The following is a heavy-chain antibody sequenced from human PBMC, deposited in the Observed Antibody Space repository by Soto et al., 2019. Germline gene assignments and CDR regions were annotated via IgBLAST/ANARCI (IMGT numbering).Heavy chain of an antibody. Sequence: ASVKVSCKASGYTFTSYDIYWVRQATGQGLEWMGWMNPNTGNSGYAQKFQGRVTMTSDTSISTAHMELSSLRSEDTAVYYCARRAETNGWNGFGADKYYFDFWGQGTLVTAPQ. CDR2: MNPNTGNS. D-gene: IGHD1-1*01. J-gene: IGHJ4*02. CDR1: GYTFTSYD. V-gene: IGHV1-8*01. CDR3: ARRAETNGWNGFGADKYYFDF.